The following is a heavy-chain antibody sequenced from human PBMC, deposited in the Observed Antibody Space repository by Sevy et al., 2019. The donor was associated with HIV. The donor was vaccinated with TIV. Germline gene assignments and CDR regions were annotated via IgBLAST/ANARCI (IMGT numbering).Heavy chain of an antibody. CDR3: AREGCTRPHDY. V-gene: IGHV3-23*01. CDR1: GFAFYDYS. CDR2: LSFGCGKI. D-gene: IGHD2-8*01. J-gene: IGHJ4*02. Sequence: GGSLRLSCAASGFAFYDYSMSWIRQAPGKGLEWVATLSFGCGKIYYADSVKGRFTISRDNSKNSFYLQMDNLRVEDTAVYYCAREGCTRPHDYWGQGTRFTVSS.